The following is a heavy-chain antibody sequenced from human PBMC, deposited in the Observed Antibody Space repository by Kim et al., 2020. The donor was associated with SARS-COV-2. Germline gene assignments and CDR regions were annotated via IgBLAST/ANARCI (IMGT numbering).Heavy chain of an antibody. CDR2: ISWNSGSL. V-gene: IGHV3-9*01. CDR1: GFTFDDYA. D-gene: IGHD6-19*01. CDR3: AKDTLGAVAGLDY. Sequence: GGSLRLSCAASGFTFDDYAMHWVRQAPGKGLEWVSGISWNSGSLGYADSVKGRFTISRDNAKNSLYLQMNSLRAEDTALYYCAKDTLGAVAGLDYWGQGTLVTVSS. J-gene: IGHJ4*02.